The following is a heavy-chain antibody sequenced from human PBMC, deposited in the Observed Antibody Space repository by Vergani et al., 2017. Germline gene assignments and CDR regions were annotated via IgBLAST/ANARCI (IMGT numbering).Heavy chain of an antibody. CDR2: ISSSSSYR. D-gene: IGHD6-13*01. Sequence: EVQLVEPGGGLVKPGGSLRPSCAASGFTFSSYSMNWVRQAPGKGLEWVSSISSSSSYRYYTDSVKGRFTISRDNAKNSLYLQMNSLRAEDTAVYYCARFYGQELANPTHYWGQGTLVTVSS. CDR3: ARFYGQELANPTHY. J-gene: IGHJ4*02. V-gene: IGHV3-21*01. CDR1: GFTFSSYS.